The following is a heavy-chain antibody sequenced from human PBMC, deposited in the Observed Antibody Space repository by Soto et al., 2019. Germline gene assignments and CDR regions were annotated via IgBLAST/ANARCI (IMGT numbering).Heavy chain of an antibody. V-gene: IGHV3-21*01. CDR2: ISSSSSYI. CDR1: GFTFSSYS. D-gene: IGHD5-18*01. J-gene: IGHJ4*02. Sequence: EVQLVESGGGLVKPGGSLRLSCAASGFTFSSYSMNWVGQAPGKGLEWVSSISSSSSYIYYADSVKGRFTISRDNAKNSLYLQMNSLRAEATAVHYCARDQPGYSYGYGLGYWGQGTLVTVSS. CDR3: ARDQPGYSYGYGLGY.